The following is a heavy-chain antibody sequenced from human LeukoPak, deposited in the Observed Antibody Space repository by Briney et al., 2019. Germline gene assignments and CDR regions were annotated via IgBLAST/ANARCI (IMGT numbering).Heavy chain of an antibody. CDR3: AMGIQLWPSPFDY. D-gene: IGHD5-18*01. Sequence: GGSLRLYCAASGFTVSSNYMSWVRQAPGKGLEWVSVIYSGGSTYYADSVKGRFTISRDNSKNTLYLQMNSLRAEDTAVYYCAMGIQLWPSPFDYWGQGTLVTVSS. V-gene: IGHV3-53*01. CDR1: GFTVSSNY. J-gene: IGHJ4*02. CDR2: IYSGGST.